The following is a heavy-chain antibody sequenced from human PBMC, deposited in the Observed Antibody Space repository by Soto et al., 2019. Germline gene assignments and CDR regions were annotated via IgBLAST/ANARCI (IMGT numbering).Heavy chain of an antibody. D-gene: IGHD6-19*01. CDR1: GYTFTSYA. CDR3: ARNWYSSGWPLDY. J-gene: IGHJ4*02. V-gene: IGHV1-3*01. Sequence: ASVKVSFKASGYTFTSYAMHWLRQAPGQRLEWMGWINAGNGNTKYSQKFQGRVTITRDTSASTAYMELSSLRSEDTAVYYCARNWYSSGWPLDYWGQGTLVTVSS. CDR2: INAGNGNT.